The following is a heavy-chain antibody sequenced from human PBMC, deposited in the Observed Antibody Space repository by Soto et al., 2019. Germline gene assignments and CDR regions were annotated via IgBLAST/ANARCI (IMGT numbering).Heavy chain of an antibody. J-gene: IGHJ3*02. CDR2: IWYDGSDK. CDR3: ARDRYPNYPPDAFDI. CDR1: GFTLSGNG. V-gene: IGHV3-33*01. Sequence: GGSLRLSCAAPGFTLSGNGMHWVRQAPGKGLEWVAFIWYDGSDKYYADSVKGRFTISRDNSKNTLYLQMNSLRAEDTAVYYCARDRYPNYPPDAFDIWGQGTLVTVSS. D-gene: IGHD4-4*01.